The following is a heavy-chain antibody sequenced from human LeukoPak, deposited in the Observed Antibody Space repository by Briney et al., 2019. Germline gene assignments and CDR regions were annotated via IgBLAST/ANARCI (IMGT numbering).Heavy chain of an antibody. CDR2: IYYSGST. J-gene: IGHJ3*02. CDR1: GGSISSYY. CDR3: ARDRKLDYDDYWDAFDI. Sequence: PSETLSLTCTVSGGSISSYYWSWIRQPPGKGLEWIGYIYYSGSTNYNPSLKSRVTISVDTSKNQFSLKLSSVTAADTAVYYCARDRKLDYDDYWDAFDIWGQRTMVTVSS. D-gene: IGHD4-17*01. V-gene: IGHV4-59*01.